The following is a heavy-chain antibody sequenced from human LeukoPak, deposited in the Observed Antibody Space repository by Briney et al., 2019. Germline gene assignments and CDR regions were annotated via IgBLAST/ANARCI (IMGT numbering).Heavy chain of an antibody. V-gene: IGHV3-73*01. D-gene: IGHD5-18*01. CDR3: TRNVDTAMGGDFDY. CDR1: GFTFSGSA. J-gene: IGHJ4*02. Sequence: GGPLRLSCAASGFTFSGSAMHWVRQASGKGLEWVGRIRSKANSYATAYAASVKGRFTISRDDSKNTAYLQMNSLKTEDTAVYYCTRNVDTAMGGDFDYWGQGTLVTVSS. CDR2: IRSKANSYAT.